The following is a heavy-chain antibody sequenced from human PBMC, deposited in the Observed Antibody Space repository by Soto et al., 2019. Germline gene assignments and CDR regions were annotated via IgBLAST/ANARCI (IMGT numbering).Heavy chain of an antibody. CDR3: TRVLGYTFEPGKTRYYAMDV. CDR2: LIPVFGSP. D-gene: IGHD5-18*01. CDR1: GGTFSKDA. J-gene: IGHJ6*02. Sequence: QVQLVQSGAEVKKPGSSVTVSCKTSGGTFSKDAINWVRQAPGQGLEWMGLLIPVFGSPIYAQKFQSGIRITADESTSTAFMDLSSLRSEDTAVYYCTRVLGYTFEPGKTRYYAMDVWGQGTTVSVSS. V-gene: IGHV1-69*01.